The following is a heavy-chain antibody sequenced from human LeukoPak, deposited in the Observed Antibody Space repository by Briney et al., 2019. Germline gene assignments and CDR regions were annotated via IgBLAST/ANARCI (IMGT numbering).Heavy chain of an antibody. J-gene: IGHJ6*03. V-gene: IGHV4-4*07. Sequence: SETLSLTCTVSGGSISSYYWSWIRQPAGKGLEWIGRIYTSGSTNYNPSLKSRVTISVDTSKNQFSLKLSSVTAADTAVYYCARDSSADYSSSWYYYYMDVWGKGTTVTVSS. D-gene: IGHD6-13*01. CDR3: ARDSSADYSSSWYYYYMDV. CDR2: IYTSGST. CDR1: GGSISSYY.